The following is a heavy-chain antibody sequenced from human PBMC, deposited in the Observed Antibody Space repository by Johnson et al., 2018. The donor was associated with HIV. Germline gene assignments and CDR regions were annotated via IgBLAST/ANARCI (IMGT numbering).Heavy chain of an antibody. J-gene: IGHJ3*02. CDR1: GFIVSSNY. D-gene: IGHD5-18*01. V-gene: IGHV3-66*01. CDR3: ARAYTYGAFDI. Sequence: VESGGGLVQPGGSLRLSCAASGFIVSSNYMNWVRQAPGKGLEWVSVIYSGGSTYHADSVKGRFIISRDNSKSTLYLQMNSLRAEDTAVYYCARAYTYGAFDIWGQGTMVTVSS. CDR2: IYSGGST.